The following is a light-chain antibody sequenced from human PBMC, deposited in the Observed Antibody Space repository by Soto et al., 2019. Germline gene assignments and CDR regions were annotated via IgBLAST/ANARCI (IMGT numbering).Light chain of an antibody. J-gene: IGKJ5*01. CDR3: QQSYSTSIT. Sequence: DIQMTQSPSSLSASVGDRVTITCRASQSISSYLNWYQQKPGKAPKLPIYAASSLQSGVPSRFSGSGSGTDFTLTISSLQPEDFANYYCQQSYSTSITFGQGTRLEIK. V-gene: IGKV1-39*01. CDR1: QSISSY. CDR2: AAS.